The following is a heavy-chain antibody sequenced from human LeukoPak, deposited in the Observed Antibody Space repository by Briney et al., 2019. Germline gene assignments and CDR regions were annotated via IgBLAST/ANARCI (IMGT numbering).Heavy chain of an antibody. V-gene: IGHV4-38-2*01. Sequence: SETLSLTCAVSGYSIGSGYFWGWIRQPPGKGLEWIGSIYHSGSTYYNPSLKSRVTTSVDTSKNQLSLKLSSVTAADTAAYYCARLAVVDLYYFGYWGQGTLVTVSS. J-gene: IGHJ4*02. D-gene: IGHD6-19*01. CDR2: IYHSGST. CDR3: ARLAVVDLYYFGY. CDR1: GYSIGSGYF.